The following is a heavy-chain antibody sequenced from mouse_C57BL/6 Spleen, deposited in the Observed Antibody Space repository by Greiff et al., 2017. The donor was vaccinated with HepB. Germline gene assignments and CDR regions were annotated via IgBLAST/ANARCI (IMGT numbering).Heavy chain of an antibody. D-gene: IGHD3-3*01. CDR1: GYTFTSYW. Sequence: VQLQQPGAELVKPGASVKLSCKASGYTFTSYWMHWVKQRPGQGLEWIGMIHPNSGSTDYNEKFKSKATLTVDKSSSTAYMQLSSLTSEDSAVYYCAKISWDRVAYWGQGTLVTVSA. V-gene: IGHV1-64*01. CDR3: AKISWDRVAY. J-gene: IGHJ3*01. CDR2: IHPNSGST.